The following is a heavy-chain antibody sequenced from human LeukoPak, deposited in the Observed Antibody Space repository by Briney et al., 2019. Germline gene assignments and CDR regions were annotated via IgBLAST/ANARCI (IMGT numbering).Heavy chain of an antibody. Sequence: GGSLRLSCAASGFTFSSYAMHWVRQAPGKGLEWVAVISYDGSNKYYADSVKGRFTISRDNSKNTLYLQMNSLRAEDTAVYYCARGGTRIAVAGPLDYWGQGTLVTVPS. CDR3: ARGGTRIAVAGPLDY. J-gene: IGHJ4*02. D-gene: IGHD6-19*01. V-gene: IGHV3-30*04. CDR2: ISYDGSNK. CDR1: GFTFSSYA.